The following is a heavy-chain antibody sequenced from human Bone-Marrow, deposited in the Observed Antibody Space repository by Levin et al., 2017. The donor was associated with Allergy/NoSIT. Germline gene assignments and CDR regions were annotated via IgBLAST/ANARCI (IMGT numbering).Heavy chain of an antibody. V-gene: IGHV3-23*01. Sequence: GGSLRLSCAASGFTFNSYAMNWVRQAPGKGLEWVSSINSGGTGTYYADSVKGRFTISRDNSKSTLSLQMDSLRAEDTGLYFCAGCRVVATAPGWCNWFDPWGQGTLVTVSS. CDR1: GFTFNSYA. CDR2: INSGGTGT. CDR3: AGCRVVATAPGWCNWFDP. J-gene: IGHJ5*02. D-gene: IGHD6-13*01.